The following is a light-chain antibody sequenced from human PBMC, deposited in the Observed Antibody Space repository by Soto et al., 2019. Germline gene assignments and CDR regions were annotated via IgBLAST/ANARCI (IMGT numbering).Light chain of an antibody. J-gene: IGKJ2*01. CDR1: QTVTNNY. CDR2: GAS. Sequence: EIVLTQSPGTLSLSPGERATLSCRASQTVTNNYLAWYQQKPGLAPRLLIFGASSRATGIPDRFGGSGSGTDFTLTISSLEPEDFAVYYCQQYGDWPPDTFGQGTKLEI. V-gene: IGKV3-20*01. CDR3: QQYGDWPPDT.